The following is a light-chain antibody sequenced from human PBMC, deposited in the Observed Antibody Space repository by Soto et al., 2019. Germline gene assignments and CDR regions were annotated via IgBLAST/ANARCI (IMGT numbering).Light chain of an antibody. J-gene: IGKJ1*01. CDR3: QQYNNWLGT. V-gene: IGKV3-15*01. CDR1: QSVSSN. Sequence: EIVMTQSPATRSVSPGERATLSCRGSQSVSSNLAWYQQKPGQAPRLLICGASTRATGIPARFSGSGSGTEFTLTISSLQSEDFAVYYCQQYNNWLGTFGQGTKVEIK. CDR2: GAS.